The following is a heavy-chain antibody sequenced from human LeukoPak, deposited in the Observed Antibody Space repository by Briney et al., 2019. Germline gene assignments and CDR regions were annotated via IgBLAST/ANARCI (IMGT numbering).Heavy chain of an antibody. J-gene: IGHJ4*02. CDR3: ARSVGGSGWYKFDY. CDR1: GFTFSSYN. Sequence: GGSLRLSCEASGFTFSSYNINWVRQAPGKGLEWLACISSSSSYISYADSVKGRFIISRDNAKNSLYLQMNSLRAEDTAVYYCARSVGGSGWYKFDYWGQGTLVTVSS. V-gene: IGHV3-21*04. CDR2: ISSSSSYI. D-gene: IGHD6-19*01.